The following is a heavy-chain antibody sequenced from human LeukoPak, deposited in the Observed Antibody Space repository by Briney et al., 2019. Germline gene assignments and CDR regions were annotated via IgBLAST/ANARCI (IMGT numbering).Heavy chain of an antibody. Sequence: ETSQTLSLTCTVSGGSISSGGYYWSWIRQHPGKGLEWIGYIYYSGSTYYNPSLKSRVTTSVDTSKNQFSLKLSSVTAADTAVYYCARDPYSSSSFDAFDIWGQGTMVTVSS. CDR3: ARDPYSSSSFDAFDI. CDR1: GGSISSGGYY. J-gene: IGHJ3*02. CDR2: IYYSGST. V-gene: IGHV4-31*03. D-gene: IGHD6-6*01.